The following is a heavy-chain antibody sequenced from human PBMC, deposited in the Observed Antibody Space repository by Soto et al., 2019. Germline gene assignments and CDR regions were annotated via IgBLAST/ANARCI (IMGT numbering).Heavy chain of an antibody. D-gene: IGHD1-26*01. V-gene: IGHV6-1*01. CDR1: GDSVSSNSAA. J-gene: IGHJ6*02. Sequence: SQTLSLTCAISGDSVSSNSAAWNWIRQSPSRGLEWLGRTYYRSKWYNDYAVSVKSRITINPDTSKNQFSLQLNSVTPEDTAVYYCARGLSGSYYYYYYYGMDVWGPGTTVTVSS. CDR2: TYYRSKWYN. CDR3: ARGLSGSYYYYYYYGMDV.